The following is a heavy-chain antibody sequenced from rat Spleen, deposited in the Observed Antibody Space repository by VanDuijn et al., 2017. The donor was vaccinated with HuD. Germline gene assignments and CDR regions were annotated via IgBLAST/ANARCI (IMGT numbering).Heavy chain of an antibody. CDR3: AKGHYYSGGGFDY. CDR1: GFTFSSYW. Sequence: EVQLVETGGGLVQPGRSLKLSCVASGFTFSSYWMYWIRQAPGKGLEWVSSINTDGGSTYYPDSVKGRFTISRDNAENTVYLQMNSLRSEDTATYYCAKGHYYSGGGFDYWGQGVMVTVSS. V-gene: IGHV5-58*01. CDR2: INTDGGST. J-gene: IGHJ2*01. D-gene: IGHD1-1*01.